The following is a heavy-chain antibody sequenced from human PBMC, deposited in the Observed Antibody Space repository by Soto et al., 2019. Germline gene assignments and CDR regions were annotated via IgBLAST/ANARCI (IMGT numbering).Heavy chain of an antibody. CDR2: IVVGSGNT. CDR3: AADSATPPYLPGHNWCDP. V-gene: IGHV1-58*02. Sequence: QMQLVQSGPEVKKPGTSVRVSCKASGVTFTSSAMHWVRQARGQRLEWIGWIVVGSGNTNYAQKFQDRVTINRDMSTSTAYVELSSLRSEATAVYYCAADSATPPYLPGHNWCDPWGQGTLVTVSS. D-gene: IGHD1-26*01. J-gene: IGHJ5*02. CDR1: GVTFTSSA.